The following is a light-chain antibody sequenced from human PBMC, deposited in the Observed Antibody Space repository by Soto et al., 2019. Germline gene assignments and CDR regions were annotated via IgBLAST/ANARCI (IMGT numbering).Light chain of an antibody. CDR3: CSYAGSSFYA. V-gene: IGLV2-23*01. J-gene: IGLJ1*01. CDR2: EGS. CDR1: SSDVGSYNL. Sequence: QSVLTQPASVSGSPGQSITISCTGTSSDVGSYNLVSWYQQHPGKAPKLMIYEGSKRPSGVSNRFSGSKSGNTASLTISGLQAEDEADYYCCSYAGSSFYASGNGTKVTVL.